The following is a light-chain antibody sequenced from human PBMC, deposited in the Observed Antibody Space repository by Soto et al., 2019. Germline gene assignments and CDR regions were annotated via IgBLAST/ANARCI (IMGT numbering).Light chain of an antibody. Sequence: EIVMTQSPATLSVSPGERATLSCRASQSVSSNVAWYQQKPGQAPRLLFHGASSRATGIPARFSGSGSGTEFTLTISSLQSEDFAVYYCQQYKSWPPLTFGGGTKVEI. CDR3: QQYKSWPPLT. V-gene: IGKV3-15*01. J-gene: IGKJ4*01. CDR1: QSVSSN. CDR2: GAS.